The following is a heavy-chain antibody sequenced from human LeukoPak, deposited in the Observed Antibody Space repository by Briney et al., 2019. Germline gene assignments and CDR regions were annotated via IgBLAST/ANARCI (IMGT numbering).Heavy chain of an antibody. CDR2: ISAYNGNT. V-gene: IGHV1-18*01. D-gene: IGHD3-22*01. CDR1: GYTFTSYG. J-gene: IGHJ4*02. CDR3: ARDEAYYDSRGYPDY. Sequence: GASVKVSCKASGYTFTSYGISWVRQAPGQGLEWMGWISAYNGNTNYAQKLQGRVTMTTDTSTSTAYMELRSLRSDDTAVYYCARDEAYYDSRGYPDYWGQGTLVTVSS.